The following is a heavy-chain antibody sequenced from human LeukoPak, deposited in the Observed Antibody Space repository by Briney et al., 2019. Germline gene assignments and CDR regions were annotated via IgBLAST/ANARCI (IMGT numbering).Heavy chain of an antibody. CDR2: ILPIFGTA. CDR1: GGTFSSYA. Sequence: AASVKVSCKASGGTFSSYAISWVRQAPGQGLEWMGGILPIFGTANYAQKFQGRVTITADESTSTAYMELSSLRSEVTAVYYCASDKEGSGSYLDAFDIWGQGTMVTVSS. J-gene: IGHJ3*02. CDR3: ASDKEGSGSYLDAFDI. V-gene: IGHV1-69*13. D-gene: IGHD3-10*01.